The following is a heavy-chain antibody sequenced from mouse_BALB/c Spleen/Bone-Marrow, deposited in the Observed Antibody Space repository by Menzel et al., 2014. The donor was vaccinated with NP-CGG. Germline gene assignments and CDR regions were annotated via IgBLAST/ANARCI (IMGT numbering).Heavy chain of an antibody. CDR2: ISSGSSTI. Sequence: EVMLVESGGGSVQPGGSRKLSCAASGFTFSSFGMHWVRQAPEKGLEWVAYISSGSSTIYYTDTVKGRFTISRDNPKNTLFLQMTSLRSEDTAMYYCARRYYGSSFSYFDYWGQGTTLTVSS. CDR3: ARRYYGSSFSYFDY. D-gene: IGHD1-1*01. V-gene: IGHV5-17*02. CDR1: GFTFSSFG. J-gene: IGHJ2*01.